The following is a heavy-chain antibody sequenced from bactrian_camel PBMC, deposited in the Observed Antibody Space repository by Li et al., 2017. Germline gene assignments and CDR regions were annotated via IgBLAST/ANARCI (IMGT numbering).Heavy chain of an antibody. CDR3: AADLARYCGAFSGFFARAS. D-gene: IGHD2*01. J-gene: IGHJ4*01. CDR2: IDTDGST. CDR1: TYNIDNGC. V-gene: IGHV3S53*01. Sequence: HVQPVESGGGSVQAGGSLKLSCIASTYNIDNGCMGWFRQAPGKEREGVATIDTDGSTRYADSVKGRFTLSKDNAKNTLYLQMNSLKPEDSAMYYCAADLARYCGAFSGFFARASWGQGTQVTVS.